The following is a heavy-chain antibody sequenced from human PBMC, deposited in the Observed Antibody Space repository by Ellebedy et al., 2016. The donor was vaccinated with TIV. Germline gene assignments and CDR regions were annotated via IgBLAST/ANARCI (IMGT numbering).Heavy chain of an antibody. CDR1: GFTFRSYG. CDR3: AKDLGRWLDYLDY. J-gene: IGHJ4*02. CDR2: ISSDGISK. V-gene: IGHV3-30*18. D-gene: IGHD6-19*01. Sequence: GESLKISCAASGFTFRSYGMHWVRQAPGKGLEWVAVISSDGISKNYADCVKGRFTISRDNSKNTLFLQMNSLRPDDTAVYYCAKDLGRWLDYLDYWGQGILVTVSS.